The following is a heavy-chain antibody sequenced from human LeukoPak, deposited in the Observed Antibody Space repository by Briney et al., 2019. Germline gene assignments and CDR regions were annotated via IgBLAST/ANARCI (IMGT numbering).Heavy chain of an antibody. J-gene: IGHJ4*02. Sequence: SETLSLTCTVSGGSISGFYWSWIRQPPGKGLEWIGYIYYSGSTNYNPSLKSRVTISVDTSKNQISLKLSSVTAADTAVYYCERDVPVGYWGQGTLVTVSS. CDR1: GGSISGFY. CDR3: ERDVPVGY. V-gene: IGHV4-59*01. D-gene: IGHD3-16*01. CDR2: IYYSGST.